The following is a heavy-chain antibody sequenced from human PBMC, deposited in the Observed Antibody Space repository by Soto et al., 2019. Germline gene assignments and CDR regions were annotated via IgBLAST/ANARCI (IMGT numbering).Heavy chain of an antibody. CDR2: IWYDGSNK. CDR1: GFTFSSYG. D-gene: IGHD2-2*01. CDR3: AREYQLLWGNYYYGMDV. Sequence: QVQLVESGGGVVQPGRSLRLSCAASGFTFSSYGMHWVRQAPGKGLEWVAVIWYDGSNKYYADSVKGRFTISRDNSKNTLYLQMNSLRAEDTAVYYCAREYQLLWGNYYYGMDVWGQGTTVTVSS. J-gene: IGHJ6*02. V-gene: IGHV3-33*01.